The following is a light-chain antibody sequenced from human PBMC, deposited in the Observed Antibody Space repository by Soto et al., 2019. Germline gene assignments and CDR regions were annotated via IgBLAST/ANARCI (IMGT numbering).Light chain of an antibody. Sequence: SQLTPSPSTLSAAVRDGVTITCLASQTISSWLAWYQQKPGKAPKLLIYKASTLKSGVPSRFSGSGSGTEFTLTISSLQPDDFATYYCQHYNSYSEAFGQGTKVDI. CDR3: QHYNSYSEA. V-gene: IGKV1-5*03. J-gene: IGKJ1*01. CDR2: KAS. CDR1: QTISSW.